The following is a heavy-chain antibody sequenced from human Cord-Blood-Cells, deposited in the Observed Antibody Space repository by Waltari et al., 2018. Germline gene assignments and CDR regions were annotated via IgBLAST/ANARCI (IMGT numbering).Heavy chain of an antibody. D-gene: IGHD1-26*01. CDR1: GFTFDDYA. CDR2: ISWNSGSI. Sequence: EVQLVESGGGLVQPGRSLRLSCAASGFTFDDYALQLVRQALGKGLEWVSGISWNSGSIVYAYSVKGRITISRDNAKSSLYLQMNSLRAEDTALYYCAKDYSGSYYSAFDIWGQGTMVTVSS. J-gene: IGHJ3*02. CDR3: AKDYSGSYYSAFDI. V-gene: IGHV3-9*01.